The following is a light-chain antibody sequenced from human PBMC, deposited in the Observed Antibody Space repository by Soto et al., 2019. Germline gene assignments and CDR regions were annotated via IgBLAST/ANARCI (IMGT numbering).Light chain of an antibody. V-gene: IGKV3-15*01. CDR1: QSVTSN. J-gene: IGKJ1*01. CDR2: GAS. CDR3: QQYNNWPPWT. Sequence: EIVMRQSPATLSVSPGERATLSCWASQSVTSNLAWYQQKLGQAPRLLIYGASIRATGIPARFSGSGSGTEFTLTISSLQSEDVAVYYCQQYNNWPPWTFGQGTKVEIK.